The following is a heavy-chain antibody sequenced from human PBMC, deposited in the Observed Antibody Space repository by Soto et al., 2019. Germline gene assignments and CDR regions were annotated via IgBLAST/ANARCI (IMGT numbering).Heavy chain of an antibody. J-gene: IGHJ4*02. CDR1: DGSINNYY. V-gene: IGHV4-59*01. D-gene: IGHD3-3*01. CDR3: ARSYDFWSGYSLGY. CDR2: IAYSGST. Sequence: SETLSLTCTVSDGSINNYYWNWIRQPPGKGLEWIGYIAYSGSTKYNPSFKSRVTISIDTSKKNFSLKLTSVTAADTAVYYCARSYDFWSGYSLGYWGRGTLVTVSS.